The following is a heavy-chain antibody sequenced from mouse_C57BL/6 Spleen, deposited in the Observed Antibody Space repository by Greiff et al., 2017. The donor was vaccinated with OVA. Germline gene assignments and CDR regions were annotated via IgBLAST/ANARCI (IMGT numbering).Heavy chain of an antibody. Sequence: QVQLQQSGAELVKPGASVKMFCKASGFTFTTYPIEWMKQNHGKSLEWIGNFYPYNDDTKYNEKFKGKATLTIEKSSSTVYLELSRLTSDDSAVYYCARLGDYYGKDWYFDVWGTGTTVTVAS. CDR3: ARLGDYYGKDWYFDV. J-gene: IGHJ1*03. V-gene: IGHV1-47*01. CDR1: GFTFTTYP. CDR2: FYPYNDDT. D-gene: IGHD1-1*01.